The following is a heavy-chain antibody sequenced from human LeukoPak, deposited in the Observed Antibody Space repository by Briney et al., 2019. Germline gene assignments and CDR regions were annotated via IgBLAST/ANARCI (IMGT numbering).Heavy chain of an antibody. CDR3: ARVTNGRYSSSWGWFDP. V-gene: IGHV4-59*12. J-gene: IGHJ5*02. CDR1: GGSISSYY. D-gene: IGHD6-13*01. CDR2: IYYSGST. Sequence: TSETLSLTCTVSGGSISSYYWSWIRQPPGKGLEWIGYIYYSGSTNYNPSLKSRVTISVDTSKNQFSLKLSSVTAADTAVYYCARVTNGRYSSSWGWFDPWGQGTLVTVSS.